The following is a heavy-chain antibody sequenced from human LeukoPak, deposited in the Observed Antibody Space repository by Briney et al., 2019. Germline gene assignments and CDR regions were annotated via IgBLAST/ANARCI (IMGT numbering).Heavy chain of an antibody. CDR1: GFVFGHSW. D-gene: IGHD3-22*01. J-gene: IGHJ4*02. CDR3: VRDRGYSTFDY. V-gene: IGHV3-7*03. Sequence: GGSLRLSCEASGFVFGHSWMSWVRQAPGKGLEWVANINLDGSEIKSLDSLTGRLTISRDNAKDSLYLQMNGLRAEDTAVYFCVRDRGYSTFDYWGQGTLVTVSS. CDR2: INLDGSEI.